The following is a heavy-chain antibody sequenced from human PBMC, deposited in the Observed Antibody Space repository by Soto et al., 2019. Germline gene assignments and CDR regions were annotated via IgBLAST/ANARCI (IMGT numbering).Heavy chain of an antibody. J-gene: IGHJ4*02. Sequence: GASVKVSCKASGFTVSSSAVQWVRQARGQPLEWIGWIVVGTGDTKSAQKFQERVTITRDMSTSTAYMELSSLRSEDTAVYYCAADLSNWGQGTLVTLSS. D-gene: IGHD3-16*02. V-gene: IGHV1-58*01. CDR1: GFTVSSSA. CDR3: AADLSN. CDR2: IVVGTGDT.